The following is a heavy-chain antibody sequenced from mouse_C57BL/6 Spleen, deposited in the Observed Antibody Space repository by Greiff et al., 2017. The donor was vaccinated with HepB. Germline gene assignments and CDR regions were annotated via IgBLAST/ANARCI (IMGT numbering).Heavy chain of an antibody. CDR2: IYHGSGST. Sequence: QVQLKQSGAELVKPGASVKMSCKASGYTFTSYWITWVKQRPGQGLEWIGDIYHGSGSTNYNEKFKSKATLTVDTSSSTAYMQLGSLTSEDSAVYYCARRYDGYYVLDYWGQGTTLTVSS. D-gene: IGHD2-3*01. J-gene: IGHJ2*01. V-gene: IGHV1-55*01. CDR1: GYTFTSYW. CDR3: ARRYDGYYVLDY.